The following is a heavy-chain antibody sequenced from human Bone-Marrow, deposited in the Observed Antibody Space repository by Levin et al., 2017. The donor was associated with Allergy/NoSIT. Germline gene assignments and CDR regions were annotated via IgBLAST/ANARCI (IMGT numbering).Heavy chain of an antibody. D-gene: IGHD3-22*01. CDR3: AKQFLNSGYLDS. V-gene: IGHV3-30*18. CDR1: GFSFGNYG. Sequence: LSLTCAASGFSFGNYGMHWVRQAPGKGLEWVAHISYDGSNKYYEDSVKGRFTISRDDSRNTLLLQMDTLRPDDTAIYYCAKQFLNSGYLDSWGQGTPVTVSS. CDR2: ISYDGSNK. J-gene: IGHJ4*02.